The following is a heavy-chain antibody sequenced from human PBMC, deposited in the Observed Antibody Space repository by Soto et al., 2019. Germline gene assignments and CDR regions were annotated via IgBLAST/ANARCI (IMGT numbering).Heavy chain of an antibody. J-gene: IGHJ4*02. D-gene: IGHD5-18*01. CDR1: GFTFSSYA. V-gene: IGHV3-23*01. Sequence: GGSLRLSCAASGFTFSSYAMSWVRQAPEKGLEWVSAISGSGGSTYYADSVKGRFTISRDNSKNTLYLQMNSLRAEDTAVYYCAKDLRDTAMVTGPFDYWGQGTLVTVSS. CDR2: ISGSGGST. CDR3: AKDLRDTAMVTGPFDY.